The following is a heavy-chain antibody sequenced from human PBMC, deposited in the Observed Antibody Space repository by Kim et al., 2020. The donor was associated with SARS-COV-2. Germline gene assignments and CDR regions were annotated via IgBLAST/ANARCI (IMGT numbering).Heavy chain of an antibody. J-gene: IGHJ4*02. V-gene: IGHV3-30*07. D-gene: IGHD3-22*01. CDR3: ARDKGDSSGYCHGSIFDY. Sequence: RVQFTISRYNSKNTLYLHMNSLRAEDTAVYYCARDKGDSSGYCHGSIFDYWGQGTLVTVSS.